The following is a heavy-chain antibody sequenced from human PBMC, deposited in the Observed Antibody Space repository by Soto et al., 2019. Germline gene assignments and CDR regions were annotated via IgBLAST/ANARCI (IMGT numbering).Heavy chain of an antibody. J-gene: IGHJ5*01. D-gene: IGHD3-3*01. CDR2: IFYSGSA. Sequence: QLQLQESGPGLVKPSETLSLTCSVSGGSISNPIYYWAWIRQPPGKGLEWIGSIFYSGSAYYNPSLTSRVTMSVDTSQNQFSLKLSSVTAADTAVYCCAGRTSLTRVEIFSGGLSGYNWVDPWGRGTLVTVSS. CDR1: GGSISNPIYY. CDR3: AGRTSLTRVEIFSGGLSGYNWVDP. V-gene: IGHV4-39*01.